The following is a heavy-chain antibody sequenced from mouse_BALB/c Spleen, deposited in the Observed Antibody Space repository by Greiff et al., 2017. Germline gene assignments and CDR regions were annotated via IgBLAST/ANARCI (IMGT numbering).Heavy chain of an antibody. CDR2: ISSGGST. CDR1: GFTFSSYA. V-gene: IGHV5-6-5*01. D-gene: IGHD1-1*01. Sequence: EVNVVESGGGLVKPGGSLKLSCAASGFTFSSYAMSWVRQTPEKRLEWVASISSGGSTYYPDSVKGRFTISRDNARNILYLQMSSLRSEDTAMYYCASPYYYGSSYVFAYWGQGTLVTVSA. J-gene: IGHJ3*01. CDR3: ASPYYYGSSYVFAY.